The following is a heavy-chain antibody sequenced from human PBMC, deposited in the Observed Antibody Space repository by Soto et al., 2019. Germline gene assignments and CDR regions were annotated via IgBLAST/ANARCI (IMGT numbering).Heavy chain of an antibody. CDR2: IRFDGSNE. CDR3: ARDGIGGTVFRGYLDY. D-gene: IGHD1-7*01. J-gene: IGHJ4*02. V-gene: IGHV3-33*01. Sequence: GGSLSLSCAVPEGIFRGYGMHWVRQAPGKGLEWVAIIRFDGSNEEYADSVKGRFTISRDNSKNTLYLQMNTLGAEDTAVYYCARDGIGGTVFRGYLDYWGRGTVVTVSS. CDR1: EGIFRGYG.